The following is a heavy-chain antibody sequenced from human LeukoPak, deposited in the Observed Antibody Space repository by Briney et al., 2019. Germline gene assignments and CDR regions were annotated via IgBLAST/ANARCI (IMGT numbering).Heavy chain of an antibody. D-gene: IGHD3-9*01. CDR1: GFTFTSYA. Sequence: GGSLRLSCAASGFTFTSYAMSWVRQAPGKGLEWVSAISGSGGSTYYADSVKGRFTISRDNSKNTLYLQMNSLRAEDTAVYYCANSAADWLGAFDIWGQGTMVTVSS. V-gene: IGHV3-23*01. J-gene: IGHJ3*02. CDR2: ISGSGGST. CDR3: ANSAADWLGAFDI.